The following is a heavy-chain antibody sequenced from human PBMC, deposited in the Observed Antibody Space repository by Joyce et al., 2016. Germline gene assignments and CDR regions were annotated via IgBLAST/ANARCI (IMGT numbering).Heavy chain of an antibody. CDR3: AKILTATYSSGWFLDY. CDR2: ISYYGIYK. J-gene: IGHJ4*02. Sequence: QVQLVESGGGVVQPGGSLSLSCAASGLTLSNYGVHWVRQAPCKGLEWVAVISYYGIYKYYADSVKCRFTISRDNSKNTVFLEMNSLRTEDTAVYYCAKILTATYSSGWFLDYWGQGTLVTVSS. V-gene: IGHV3-30*18. CDR1: GLTLSNYG. D-gene: IGHD6-25*01.